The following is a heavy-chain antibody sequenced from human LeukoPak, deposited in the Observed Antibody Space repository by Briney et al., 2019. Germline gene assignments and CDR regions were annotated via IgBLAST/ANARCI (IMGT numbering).Heavy chain of an antibody. V-gene: IGHV3-30*02. CDR2: IRYDGSNK. CDR1: GFTFSSYG. J-gene: IGHJ4*02. D-gene: IGHD6-25*01. Sequence: GRSLRLSRAASGFTFSSYGMHWVRQAPGKGLEWVAFIRYDGSNKYYADSVKGRFTISRDNSKNTLYLQMNSLRAEDTAVYYCAKDMAATLDYWGQGTLVTVSS. CDR3: AKDMAATLDY.